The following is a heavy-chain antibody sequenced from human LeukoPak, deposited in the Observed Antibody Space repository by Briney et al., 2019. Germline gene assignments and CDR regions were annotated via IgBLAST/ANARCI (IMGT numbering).Heavy chain of an antibody. CDR1: GYTFTSYG. CDR3: ARAMGDIVVVPAAIRSHYYYYMDV. V-gene: IGHV1-18*01. J-gene: IGHJ6*03. D-gene: IGHD2-2*02. Sequence: ASVKVSCKASGYTFTSYGIGWVRQAPGQGLEWMGWISAYNGNTNYAQKLQGRVTMTTDTSTSTAYMELRSLRSDDTAVYYCARAMGDIVVVPAAIRSHYYYYMDVWGKGTTVTVSS. CDR2: ISAYNGNT.